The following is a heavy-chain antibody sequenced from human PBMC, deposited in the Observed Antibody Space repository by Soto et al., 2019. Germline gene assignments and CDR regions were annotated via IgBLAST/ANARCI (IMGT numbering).Heavy chain of an antibody. V-gene: IGHV4-59*12. D-gene: IGHD3-10*01. J-gene: IGHJ4*02. CDR2: IYYSGST. Sequence: SETLSLTCTVSGGSISSYCWSWIRQHPGKGLEWIGYIYYSGSTYYNPSLKSRVTISVDTSKNQFSLKLSSVTAADTAVYYCARDRPYGSGSYRSLDYWGQGTLVTVSS. CDR1: GGSISSYC. CDR3: ARDRPYGSGSYRSLDY.